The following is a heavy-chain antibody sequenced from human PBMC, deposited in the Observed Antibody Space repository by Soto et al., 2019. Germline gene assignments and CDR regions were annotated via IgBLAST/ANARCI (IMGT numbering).Heavy chain of an antibody. J-gene: IGHJ4*01. V-gene: IGHV3-23*01. D-gene: IGHD2-2*01. Sequence: EGSLRLSCAASGFTFSSYAMSWVRQAPGKGLEWVSAISGSGGSTYYADSVKGRFTISRDNSKNTLYLQMNSLRAEDTAVYYCTKDLDDSTSAKTFDYWGQGTLVTVSS. CDR2: ISGSGGST. CDR3: TKDLDDSTSAKTFDY. CDR1: GFTFSSYA.